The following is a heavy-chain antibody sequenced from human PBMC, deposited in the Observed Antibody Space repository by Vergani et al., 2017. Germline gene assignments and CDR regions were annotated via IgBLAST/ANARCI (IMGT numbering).Heavy chain of an antibody. CDR3: ARHLRQLARNDVCDI. D-gene: IGHD6-6*01. V-gene: IGHV4-39*01. CDR2: IYDSRNN. J-gene: IGHJ3*02. CDR1: GMSISNNNYY. Sequence: QLQLQESGPRLVKPSETLSLTCSLSGMSISNNNYYWGWIRQPPGKGLEWIGSIYDSRNNNYRPSLKSRVSISVDTSKNQFSLNLTSVTAADTAVYYCARHLRQLARNDVCDIWGHGTLVTVSS.